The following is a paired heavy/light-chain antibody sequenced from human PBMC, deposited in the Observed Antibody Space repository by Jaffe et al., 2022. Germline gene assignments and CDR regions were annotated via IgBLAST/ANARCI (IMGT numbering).Heavy chain of an antibody. CDR2: VHPIRSP. CDR1: GEPLGTFF. D-gene: IGHD1-26*01. V-gene: IGHV4-34*02. Sequence: QVQVQQWGAGLLKPSETLSLTCAISGEPLGTFFWSWIRQPPGQGLEWIGDVHPIRSPIYSPSFKSRVAMSVDRSKNQLSLTLTSVTAADTAIYYCARAFCTTTQCYRLRYWYFDIWGRGTLVTVSS. CDR3: ARAFCTTTQCYRLRYWYFDI. J-gene: IGHJ2*01.
Light chain of an antibody. CDR1: QSVNNK. CDR2: DVS. V-gene: IGKV3D-15*01. Sequence: IVLTQSPATLSVFPGEGATLSCTASQSVNNKLAWYVQKPGQAPRPLIYDVSTRATGIPARFTGSGSGSGTEFTLTITSLQSEDFAVYYCQQYNSWPRTFGQGTRVDIK. J-gene: IGKJ1*01. CDR3: QQYNSWPRT.